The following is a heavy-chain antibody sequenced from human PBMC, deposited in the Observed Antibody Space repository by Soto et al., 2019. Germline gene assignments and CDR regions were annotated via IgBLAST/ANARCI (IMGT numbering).Heavy chain of an antibody. D-gene: IGHD6-19*01. Sequence: ESGGGLVQPGGSLRLSCAASGFTFSSYWMSWVRQAPGKGLEWVANIKQDGSEKYYVDSVKGRFTISRDNAKNSLYLQMNSLRAEDTAVYYCARGLGIAVAGLGGAFDIWGQGTMVTVSS. CDR2: IKQDGSEK. CDR3: ARGLGIAVAGLGGAFDI. J-gene: IGHJ3*02. V-gene: IGHV3-7*01. CDR1: GFTFSSYW.